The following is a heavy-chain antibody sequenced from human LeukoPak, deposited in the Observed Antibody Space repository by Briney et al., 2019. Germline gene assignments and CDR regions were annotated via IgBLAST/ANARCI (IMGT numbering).Heavy chain of an antibody. D-gene: IGHD2-15*01. J-gene: IGHJ6*03. V-gene: IGHV4-59*01. CDR3: ARTTEGYCRGRSCYSYYYYMDV. CDR2: IYYSGST. Sequence: PSETLSLTCAVSGRSISSYYWSWIRQPPGKGLEWIGYIYYSGSTNYNPSLKSRVTISVDTSKNQFSLKLSSVTAADTAVYYCARTTEGYCRGRSCYSYYYYMDVWGKGTTVTVSS. CDR1: GRSISSYY.